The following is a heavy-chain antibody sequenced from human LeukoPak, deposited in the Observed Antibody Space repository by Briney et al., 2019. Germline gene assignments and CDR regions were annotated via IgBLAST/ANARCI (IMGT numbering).Heavy chain of an antibody. Sequence: GGSLRLSCAASGFTFSSYAMSWVRQAPGKGLEWVSAISGSGGSTYYADSVKGRFTISRDNSKNTLYLQMNSLRAEDTAVYYCAKSELIWSNYRYYGMDVWGQGTTVTVS. CDR2: ISGSGGST. V-gene: IGHV3-23*01. CDR3: AKSELIWSNYRYYGMDV. CDR1: GFTFSSYA. D-gene: IGHD2-2*01. J-gene: IGHJ6*02.